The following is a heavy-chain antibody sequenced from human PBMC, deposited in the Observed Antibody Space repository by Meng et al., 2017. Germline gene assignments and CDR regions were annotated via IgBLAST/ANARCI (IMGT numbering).Heavy chain of an antibody. Sequence: ASVKVSCKASGYTFTGYYMHWVRQAPGQGREWMGIINASGGSTSYAQKFQGRVTMTRDTSTSKAYMELSSLRSEDTAVYYCARDVVTGDDYWGQGTLVTVSS. V-gene: IGHV1-46*01. CDR2: INASGGST. CDR3: ARDVVTGDDY. CDR1: GYTFTGYY. D-gene: IGHD7-27*01. J-gene: IGHJ4*02.